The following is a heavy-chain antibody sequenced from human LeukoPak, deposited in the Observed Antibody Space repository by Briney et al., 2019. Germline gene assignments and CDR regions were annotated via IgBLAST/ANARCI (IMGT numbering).Heavy chain of an antibody. Sequence: PGGSLRLSCAASGFTFSSYAMSWVRQAPGKGLEWVLAISGSGGSTYYADSVKGRFTISRDNSKNTLYLQMNSLRAEDTAVYYCAKDGLRLGELSFGYFDYWGQGTLVTVSS. CDR3: AKDGLRLGELSFGYFDY. CDR1: GFTFSSYA. J-gene: IGHJ4*02. V-gene: IGHV3-23*01. CDR2: ISGSGGST. D-gene: IGHD3-16*02.